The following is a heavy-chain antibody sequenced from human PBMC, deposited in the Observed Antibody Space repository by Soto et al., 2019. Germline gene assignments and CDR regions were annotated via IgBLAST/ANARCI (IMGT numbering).Heavy chain of an antibody. Sequence: EVQLLESGGGLVQPGGSLRLSCAASGFTFSSYAMSWVRQAPGKGLEWVSAISGSGGSTYYADSVKGRFTISRDNSKNTYYQEKTSLGAEDTAVYYGANGGGMLWGWGGGYWGQGTLVTVSS. V-gene: IGHV3-23*01. J-gene: IGHJ4*02. CDR3: ANGGGMLWGWGGGY. CDR1: GFTFSSYA. CDR2: ISGSGGST. D-gene: IGHD2-2*01.